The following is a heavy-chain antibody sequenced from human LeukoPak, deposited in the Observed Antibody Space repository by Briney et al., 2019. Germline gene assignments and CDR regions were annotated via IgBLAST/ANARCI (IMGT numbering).Heavy chain of an antibody. CDR1: GFTFSSYW. D-gene: IGHD6-19*01. CDR2: MKQDGSEK. J-gene: IGHJ4*02. V-gene: IGHV3-7*01. CDR3: ARIRRGWSQNWDY. Sequence: QTGVSLRLSCSASGFTFSSYWMSWVRQAPGKGLEWVANMKQDGSEKYYVVSVKGRFTISRDNAKNSLYLQMNSLRAGDTAVYYCARIRRGWSQNWDYWGQGTLVTVSS.